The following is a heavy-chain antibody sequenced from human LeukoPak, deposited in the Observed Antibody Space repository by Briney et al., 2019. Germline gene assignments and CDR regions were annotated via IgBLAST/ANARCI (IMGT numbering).Heavy chain of an antibody. D-gene: IGHD3-10*01. CDR1: GGSISSSNYY. J-gene: IGHJ4*02. CDR3: ARSYGSGSSAGY. V-gene: IGHV4-39*01. CDR2: IYYSGGT. Sequence: SETLSLTCTVSGGSISSSNYYWGWIRQPPGKGLEWIGSIYYSGGTYYNPSLKSRVTISVDTSKNQFSLKVSSATAADTAVYYCARSYGSGSSAGYWGQGTLVTVSS.